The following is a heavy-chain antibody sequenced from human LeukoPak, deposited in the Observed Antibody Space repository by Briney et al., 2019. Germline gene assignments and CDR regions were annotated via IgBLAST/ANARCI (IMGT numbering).Heavy chain of an antibody. Sequence: PGGSLRLSCLPSGFTFSNYAMNWVRQAPGKGLEWVSYISSSSSTIYYADSVKGRFTISRDNAKNSLYLQMNSLRAEDTAVYYCARDEQTDDAFDIWGQGTMVTVSS. V-gene: IGHV3-48*01. J-gene: IGHJ3*02. CDR3: ARDEQTDDAFDI. CDR2: ISSSSSTI. D-gene: IGHD6-13*01. CDR1: GFTFSNYA.